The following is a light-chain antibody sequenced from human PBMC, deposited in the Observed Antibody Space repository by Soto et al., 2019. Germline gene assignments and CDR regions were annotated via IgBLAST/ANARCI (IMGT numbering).Light chain of an antibody. V-gene: IGKV2-30*02. CDR1: QSLIHSDGSTY. CDR2: EVS. CDR3: MQGTHWPWT. J-gene: IGKJ1*01. Sequence: DVVMTQSPLSLPVTLGQPASISCGSSQSLIHSDGSTYLSWCRQRPGQSPRRLIYEVSDRDSGVPDRVSGSGSGSDFTMKISRVEAEDVWVYYCMQGTHWPWTFGQGTEVEIK.